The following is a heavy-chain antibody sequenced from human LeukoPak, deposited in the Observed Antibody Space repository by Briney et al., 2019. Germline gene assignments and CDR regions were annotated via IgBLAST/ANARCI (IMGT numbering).Heavy chain of an antibody. Sequence: ASVKVSCKASGYTFTNYGISWVRQAPGQGLEWMGWISAYNGNTNYAQKIQGRVAMTTDTSTSTAYMELRSLRSDDTAVYYCARDGYGDYSADYWGQGTLVTVSS. CDR1: GYTFTNYG. D-gene: IGHD4-17*01. CDR2: ISAYNGNT. J-gene: IGHJ4*02. CDR3: ARDGYGDYSADY. V-gene: IGHV1-18*01.